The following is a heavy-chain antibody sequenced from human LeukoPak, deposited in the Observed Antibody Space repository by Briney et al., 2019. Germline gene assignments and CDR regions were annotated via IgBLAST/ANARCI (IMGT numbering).Heavy chain of an antibody. CDR1: GFTFSTYW. Sequence: PGGSLRLSCAASGFTFSTYWMNWYRQAPGKGLEWVSYIGNIISTAHYADSVRGRFTVSRDDAKSSLYLQMSSLRVEDTAVYYCARTAYDLRGQSLVPGLDSWGQGTLVTVSS. CDR3: ARTAYDLRGQSLVPGLDS. J-gene: IGHJ4*02. D-gene: IGHD6-19*01. V-gene: IGHV3-48*04. CDR2: IGNIISTA.